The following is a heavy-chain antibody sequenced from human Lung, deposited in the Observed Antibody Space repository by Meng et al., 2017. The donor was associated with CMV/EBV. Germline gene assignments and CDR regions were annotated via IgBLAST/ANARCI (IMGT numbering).Heavy chain of an antibody. J-gene: IGHJ5*02. CDR1: GFTFSSYS. V-gene: IGHV3-21*01. CDR3: AREAAAALNWFDP. CDR2: ISSSSSYI. Sequence: EVQLVESGXXLVKPGGSLRLSCAASGFTFSSYSMNWVRQAPGKGLEWVSSISSSSSYIYYADSVKGRFTISRDNAKNSLYLQMNSLRAEDTAVYYCAREAAAALNWFDPWGQGTLVTVSS. D-gene: IGHD6-13*01.